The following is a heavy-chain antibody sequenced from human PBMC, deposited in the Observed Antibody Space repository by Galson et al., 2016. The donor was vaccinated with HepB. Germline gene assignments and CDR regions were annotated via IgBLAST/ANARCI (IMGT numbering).Heavy chain of an antibody. J-gene: IGHJ2*01. CDR2: IYDSGST. CDR3: ARLVYYGSGSYWYFDL. D-gene: IGHD3-10*01. CDR1: GGSISSTGYY. V-gene: IGHV4-39*01. Sequence: SETLSLTCTVSGGSISSTGYYWGWIRQPPGKGLEWIRRIYDSGSTHYNPSLKSRVTISVDTSKDQFSLKLNSVTAADTAMYYCARLVYYGSGSYWYFDLWGRGTLVTVSS.